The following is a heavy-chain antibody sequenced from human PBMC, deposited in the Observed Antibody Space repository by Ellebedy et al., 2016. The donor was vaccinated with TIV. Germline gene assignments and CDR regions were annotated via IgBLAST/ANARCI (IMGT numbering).Heavy chain of an antibody. Sequence: GESLKISCSASGVSFRSYWISWVRQAPGKGLEWVANIYQGGGVHYYLDSVKGRFTISRDNANKSLFLQMNSLRVEDTAVYYCARRGSYGDYAVQVNSWFDTWGQGTLVSVSS. CDR2: IYQGGGVH. J-gene: IGHJ5*02. D-gene: IGHD3-16*01. CDR1: GVSFRSYW. CDR3: ARRGSYGDYAVQVNSWFDT. V-gene: IGHV3-7*01.